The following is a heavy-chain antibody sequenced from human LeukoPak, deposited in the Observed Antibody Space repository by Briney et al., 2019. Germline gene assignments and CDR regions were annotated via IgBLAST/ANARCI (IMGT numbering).Heavy chain of an antibody. D-gene: IGHD3-10*01. V-gene: IGHV4-34*01. CDR2: INHSGST. Sequence: SETLSLTCAVYGASFSGYYWSWIRQPPPKGLEWSGEINHSGSTNYNPSLKSRVTISVDTSKNQFSLKLSSMTAAHTAVYYCARLLLGPLLWFGDDAFDIWGQGTMVTVSS. J-gene: IGHJ3*02. CDR3: ARLLLGPLLWFGDDAFDI. CDR1: GASFSGYY.